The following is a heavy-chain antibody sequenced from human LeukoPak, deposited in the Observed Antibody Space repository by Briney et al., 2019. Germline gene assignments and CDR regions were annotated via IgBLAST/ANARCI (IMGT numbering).Heavy chain of an antibody. V-gene: IGHV3-49*03. CDR1: GFTFGDYA. Sequence: GGSLRLSCTASGFTFGDYAMSWFRQAPGKGLEWVGFIRSKAYGGTTEYAASVKGRFTISRDDSKSIAYLQMNSLKTEDTAVYYCTRALYIVVVVAAHYFDYWGQGTLVTVSS. D-gene: IGHD2-15*01. CDR2: IRSKAYGGTT. J-gene: IGHJ4*02. CDR3: TRALYIVVVVAAHYFDY.